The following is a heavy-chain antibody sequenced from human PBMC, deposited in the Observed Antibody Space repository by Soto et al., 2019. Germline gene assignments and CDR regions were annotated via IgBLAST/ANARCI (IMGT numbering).Heavy chain of an antibody. D-gene: IGHD6-19*01. CDR1: GGTFSSYA. V-gene: IGHV1-69*13. J-gene: IGHJ4*02. CDR3: AREGIAVARTAYFHY. Sequence: GASVKVSCKASGGTFSSYAISWVRQAPGQGLEWMGGIIPIFGTANYAQKFQGRVTITADESTSTAYMELSSLRSEDTAVYYCAREGIAVARTAYFHYWGQGTLVNVSS. CDR2: IIPIFGTA.